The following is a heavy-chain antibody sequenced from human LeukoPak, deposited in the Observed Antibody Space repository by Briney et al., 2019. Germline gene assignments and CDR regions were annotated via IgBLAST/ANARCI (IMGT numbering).Heavy chain of an antibody. CDR3: ARGFGYSYGYFDY. CDR1: GFTFGTFA. D-gene: IGHD5-18*01. V-gene: IGHV3-30*04. J-gene: IGHJ4*02. Sequence: GGSLRLSFAASGFTFGTFAMHWVRQAPGKGLEWVAVISYDGSYKDYADSVKGRFTISRDNSKNTLYLQMNSLRAEDTAMYYCARGFGYSYGYFDYWGQGTLVTVSS. CDR2: ISYDGSYK.